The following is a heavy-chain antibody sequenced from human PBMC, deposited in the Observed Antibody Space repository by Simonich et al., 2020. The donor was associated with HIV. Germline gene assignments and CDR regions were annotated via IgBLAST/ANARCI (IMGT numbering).Heavy chain of an antibody. Sequence: QVQLVQSGSELKKPGASVKVSCKASGYSFNTNPMNWVQQAPGQGLEWMGGANTTTGNPTYAQGSTGRFVLSLDTSVSTAFLQINSLKAEDTAVYFCAREGGRGSITMVRPRAFDSWGQGTLVTVSS. CDR3: AREGGRGSITMVRPRAFDS. D-gene: IGHD3-10*01. V-gene: IGHV7-4-1*02. J-gene: IGHJ4*02. CDR1: GYSFNTNP. CDR2: ANTTTGNP.